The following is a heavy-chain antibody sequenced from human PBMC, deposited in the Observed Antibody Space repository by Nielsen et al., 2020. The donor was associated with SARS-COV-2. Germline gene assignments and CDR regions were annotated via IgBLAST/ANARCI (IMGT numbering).Heavy chain of an antibody. CDR3: ARGSDRDGDNCWFNYYGIDV. V-gene: IGHV1-8*01. D-gene: IGHD5-24*01. Sequence: ASVKVSCKASGYTFTSYDINWVRQATGHGLAWMGWMNSNSGNTGYAQKFQGRVTMTRNNYISTAYMDLSILRSEDTAVYYCARGSDRDGDNCWFNYYGIDVWGQGTTVTVSS. CDR2: MNSNSGNT. J-gene: IGHJ6*02. CDR1: GYTFTSYD.